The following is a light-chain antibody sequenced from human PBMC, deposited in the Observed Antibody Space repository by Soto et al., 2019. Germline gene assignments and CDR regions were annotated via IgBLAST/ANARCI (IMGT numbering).Light chain of an antibody. CDR3: HQFGYSPRT. Sequence: EIMLTQSQGTLSLSPGETTTLSWRASQTVNSDYLAWFQQRPGQAPRLLIFATSRRATDIPARFSGSGSGTDFTLAIRRLEPEDFAVYYCHQFGYSPRTFGQGTKVDI. V-gene: IGKV3-20*01. J-gene: IGKJ1*01. CDR1: QTVNSDY. CDR2: ATS.